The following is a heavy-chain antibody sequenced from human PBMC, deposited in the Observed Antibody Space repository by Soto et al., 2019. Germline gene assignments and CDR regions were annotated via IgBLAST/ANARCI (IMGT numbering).Heavy chain of an antibody. Sequence: QVTLKESGPVLVKPTETLTLTCTVSGFSLSNARMGVSWIRQPPGKALEWLAHIFSNDEKSYSTSLKSRLTISKDTSKSQVVLTITNMDPVDTATSYCARATVVRGVYYFDYWGQGTLVTVSS. V-gene: IGHV2-26*01. CDR1: GFSLSNARMG. CDR3: ARATVVRGVYYFDY. CDR2: IFSNDEK. D-gene: IGHD4-17*01. J-gene: IGHJ4*02.